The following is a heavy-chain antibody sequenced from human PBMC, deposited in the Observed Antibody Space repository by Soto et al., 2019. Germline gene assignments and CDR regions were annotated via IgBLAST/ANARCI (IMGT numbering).Heavy chain of an antibody. V-gene: IGHV4-39*01. CDR2: IHYSGST. CDR3: ARHGPDDYYYGLDV. J-gene: IGHJ6*02. CDR1: GGSIMSGGSISSSSSY. Sequence: QLQLQESGPRLVKPSETLSLTCTVSGGSIMSGGSISSSSSYWGWIRQPPGKGLEWIGSIHYSGSTSYNPSLKSRVTISGDTSKKHFSLKLSSVTAADTAVYYCARHGPDDYYYGLDVWGQGTTVTVSS.